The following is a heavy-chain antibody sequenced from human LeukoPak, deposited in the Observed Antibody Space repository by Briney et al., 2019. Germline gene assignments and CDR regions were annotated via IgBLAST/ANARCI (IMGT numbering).Heavy chain of an antibody. V-gene: IGHV4-34*01. J-gene: IGHJ4*02. D-gene: IGHD3-3*01. CDR3: ARGGREYYDFWSGYYTRGLNYFDY. CDR2: INHSGST. Sequence: SETLSLTCAVYGGSFSGYYWSWIRQPPGKGLEWIGEINHSGSTNYNPSLKSRVTISVDTSKNQFSLKLSSVTAADTAVYYCARGGREYYDFWSGYYTRGLNYFDYWGQGTLVTVSS. CDR1: GGSFSGYY.